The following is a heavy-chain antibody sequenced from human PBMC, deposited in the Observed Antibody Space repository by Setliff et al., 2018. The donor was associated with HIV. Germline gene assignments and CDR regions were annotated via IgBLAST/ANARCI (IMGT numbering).Heavy chain of an antibody. CDR1: GGSISSGSYY. V-gene: IGHV4-61*09. Sequence: PSETLSLTCTVSGGSISSGSYYWSWIRQPAGKGLEWIGHIHTSGSTKYNPTLKSRVTISADTYKNQFSLNLSSVTAAGTAVYFCARGVIETDYDYVDIYYYNDMDVWGKGTTVTVSS. CDR2: IHTSGST. J-gene: IGHJ6*03. D-gene: IGHD5-12*01. CDR3: ARGVIETDYDYVDIYYYNDMDV.